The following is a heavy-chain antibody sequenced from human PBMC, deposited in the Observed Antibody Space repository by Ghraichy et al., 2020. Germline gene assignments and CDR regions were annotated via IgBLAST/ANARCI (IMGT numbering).Heavy chain of an antibody. CDR1: GFTFSSYG. D-gene: IGHD6-13*01. CDR3: ARASYSSSWYGVYWYFDL. Sequence: GGSLRLSCAASGFTFSSYGMHWVRQAPGKGLEWVAVIWYDGSNKYYADSVKGRFTISRDNSKNTLYLQMNSLRAEDTAVYYCARASYSSSWYGVYWYFDLWGRGTLVTVSS. V-gene: IGHV3-33*01. J-gene: IGHJ2*01. CDR2: IWYDGSNK.